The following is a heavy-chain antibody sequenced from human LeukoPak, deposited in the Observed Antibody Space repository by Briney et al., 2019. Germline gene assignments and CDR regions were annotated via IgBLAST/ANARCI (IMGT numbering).Heavy chain of an antibody. J-gene: IGHJ4*02. D-gene: IGHD4-17*01. V-gene: IGHV4-59*01. CDR1: GGSISSYY. CDR3: ARSEGTVTTH. Sequence: SETLSLTRTVSGGSISSYYWSWIRQPPGKGLEWIGYIYYSGSTNYNPSLKSRVTISVDTSKNQFSLKLSSVTAADTAVYYCARSEGTVTTHWGQGTLVTVSS. CDR2: IYYSGST.